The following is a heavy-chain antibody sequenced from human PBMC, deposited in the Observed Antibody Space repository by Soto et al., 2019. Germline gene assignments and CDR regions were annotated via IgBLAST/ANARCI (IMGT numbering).Heavy chain of an antibody. CDR2: IHYSGST. Sequence: PSETLSLTCPVSGGYISSSDYYWSWIRQPPGKGLEWIGYIHYSGSTYYNPSLKSRVTISVDTSKNQFSLKLSSVTAADTAVYYCARDRGYVLGTDPWGQGTLVTVSS. CDR1: GGYISSSDYY. D-gene: IGHD2-2*01. J-gene: IGHJ5*02. CDR3: ARDRGYVLGTDP. V-gene: IGHV4-30-4*01.